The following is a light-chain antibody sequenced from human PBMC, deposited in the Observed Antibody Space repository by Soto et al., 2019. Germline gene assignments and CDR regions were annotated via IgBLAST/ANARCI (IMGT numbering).Light chain of an antibody. CDR3: SSHTSGSTRV. Sequence: QSALTQPASVSGSPGQSIAISCTGTFSDVGGYDYVSWYQQHPDIAPKLMIYEVTKRPSGVSNRFSGSKSGNTASLTISGLQPEDEADYYCSSHTSGSTRVFGSGTKVTVL. CDR2: EVT. CDR1: FSDVGGYDY. V-gene: IGLV2-14*01. J-gene: IGLJ1*01.